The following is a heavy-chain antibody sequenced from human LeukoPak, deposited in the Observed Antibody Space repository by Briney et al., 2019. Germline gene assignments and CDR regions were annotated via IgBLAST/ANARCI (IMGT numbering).Heavy chain of an antibody. V-gene: IGHV3-30-3*01. D-gene: IGHD3-10*01. J-gene: IGHJ4*02. CDR1: GFTLRNYV. CDR3: AREGYYGSGSPPSLYFDY. CDR2: TSSDLNVK. Sequence: GGSLRLSCAASGFTLRNYVIHWVRQAPGKGLEWVAVTSSDLNVKLYADSVKGRFTISRDNSRSTLYLQMNSLRPEDTAIYYCAREGYYGSGSPPSLYFDYWGQGTLVTVSS.